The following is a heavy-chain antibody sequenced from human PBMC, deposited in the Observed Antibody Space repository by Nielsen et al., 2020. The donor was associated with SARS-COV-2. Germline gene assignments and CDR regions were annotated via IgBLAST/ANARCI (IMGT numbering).Heavy chain of an antibody. D-gene: IGHD3-9*01. CDR3: ARVGILTGWAFDD. CDR2: IYYSGST. V-gene: IGHV4-39*07. J-gene: IGHJ4*02. Sequence: SETLSLTCTVSGGSISSSSYYWGWIRQPPGKGLEWIGSIYYSGSTYYNPSLKSRVTISVDTSKNQFSLKLSSVTAADMAVYYCARVGILTGWAFDDWGQGTLVTVSS. CDR1: GGSISSSSYY.